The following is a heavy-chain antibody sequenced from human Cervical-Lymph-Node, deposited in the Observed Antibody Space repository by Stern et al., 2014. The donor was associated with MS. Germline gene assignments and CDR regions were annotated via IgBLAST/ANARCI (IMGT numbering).Heavy chain of an antibody. J-gene: IGHJ4*02. V-gene: IGHV3-30*04. CDR2: ISYDGRDK. Sequence: DQLVESGGGVVQPGRSLRLSCAASGFVFRRYALHWVRQAPGKGLELVALISYDGRDKYYTDSVKGRFTVSRDNSNNTVDLEMNSLRLEDTAVYYCAKGGSGSYLDWGQGSLVTVSS. CDR3: AKGGSGSYLD. D-gene: IGHD1-26*01. CDR1: GFVFRRYA.